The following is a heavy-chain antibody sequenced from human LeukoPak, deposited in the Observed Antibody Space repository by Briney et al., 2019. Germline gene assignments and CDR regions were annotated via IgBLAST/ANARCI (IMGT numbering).Heavy chain of an antibody. Sequence: SETLSLTCTVSGGSISSYYWSWIWQPPGKGLEWIGYIYYSGSTNYNPSLKSRVTISVDTSKNQFSLKLSSVTAADTAVYYCARDGAYSSSWYRYYYFDYWGQGTLVTVSS. CDR3: ARDGAYSSSWYRYYYFDY. CDR2: IYYSGST. J-gene: IGHJ4*02. D-gene: IGHD6-13*01. CDR1: GGSISSYY. V-gene: IGHV4-59*01.